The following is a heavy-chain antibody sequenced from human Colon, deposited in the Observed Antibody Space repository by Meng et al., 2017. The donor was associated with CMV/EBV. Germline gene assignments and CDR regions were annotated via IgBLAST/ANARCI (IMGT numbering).Heavy chain of an antibody. CDR3: ARSPLPAALNWFDP. Sequence: SVKVSCKTSGGPFKSNAISWVRQAPGQGLEWMGGLIPMFGTPKYAQKFQGRVTITADESTSTTYMELSSLTSDDTAVYYCARSPLPAALNWFDPWGQGTLVTVS. V-gene: IGHV1-69*13. J-gene: IGHJ5*02. D-gene: IGHD2-2*01. CDR2: LIPMFGTP. CDR1: GGPFKSNA.